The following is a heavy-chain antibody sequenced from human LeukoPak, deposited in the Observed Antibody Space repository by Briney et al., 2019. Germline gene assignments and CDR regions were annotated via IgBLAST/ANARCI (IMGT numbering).Heavy chain of an antibody. Sequence: PGRSLRLSCAASGFSFSSYGMHWVRQAPGKGLEWVAVTWYDGSNKYYADSVKGRFTISRDNSKNTLYLQMNIPRAEDTAVYYCAKEYYYGSGSYYTKPYFFDYWGQGTLVTVSS. D-gene: IGHD3-10*01. CDR2: TWYDGSNK. CDR3: AKEYYYGSGSYYTKPYFFDY. CDR1: GFSFSSYG. V-gene: IGHV3-33*06. J-gene: IGHJ4*02.